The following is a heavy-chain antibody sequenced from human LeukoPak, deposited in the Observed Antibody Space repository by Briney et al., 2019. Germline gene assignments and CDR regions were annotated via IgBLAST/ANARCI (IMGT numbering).Heavy chain of an antibody. CDR2: VHHSGRT. Sequence: SETLSLTCTVSGYSISSDYYWGWIRQPPGKGLEWIGRVHHSGRTYYNPSLKSRVTISVDTSKNQFSLKLNSVTAADTAVYYCARDHLANLASRLFDPWGQGSLVTVSS. V-gene: IGHV4-38-2*02. CDR3: ARDHLANLASRLFDP. CDR1: GYSISSDYY. J-gene: IGHJ5*02. D-gene: IGHD3-3*01.